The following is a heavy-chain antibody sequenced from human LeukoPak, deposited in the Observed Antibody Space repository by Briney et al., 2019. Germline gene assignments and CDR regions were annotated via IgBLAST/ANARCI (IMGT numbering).Heavy chain of an antibody. J-gene: IGHJ6*03. D-gene: IGHD3-10*01. CDR3: ASLGGSGSTYYYYMDV. CDR2: INWNGGST. CDR1: GFTFDDYG. Sequence: PGGSLRLSCAASGFTFDDYGISWVRQAPGKGLEWVSGINWNGGSTGYADSVKGRFTISRDNAKNSLYLQMNSLRAEDTALYYCASLGGSGSTYYYYMDVWGKGTTVTVSS. V-gene: IGHV3-20*04.